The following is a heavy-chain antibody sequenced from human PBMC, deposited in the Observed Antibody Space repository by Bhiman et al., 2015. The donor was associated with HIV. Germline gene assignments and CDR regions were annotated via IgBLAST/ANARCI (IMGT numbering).Heavy chain of an antibody. CDR3: ARDFVAFGECTAFDI. CDR2: INWNGGST. Sequence: EVQLVESGGGVVRPGGSLRLSCAASGFTFDDYGMSWVRQAPGKGLEWVSGINWNGGSTGYADSVKGRFIISRDNAKKSLYLQMNSLRAEDTAFYYCARDFVAFGECTAFDIWGQGTMVTVSS. D-gene: IGHD3-10*01. J-gene: IGHJ3*02. CDR1: GFTFDDYG. V-gene: IGHV3-20*04.